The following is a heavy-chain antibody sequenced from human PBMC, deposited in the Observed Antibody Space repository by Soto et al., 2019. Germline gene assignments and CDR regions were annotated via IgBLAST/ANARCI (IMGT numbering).Heavy chain of an antibody. CDR2: IYYSGST. V-gene: IGHV4-59*08. CDR1: GGSISSYY. Sequence: SETLSLTCTVSGGSISSYYWSWIRQPPGKGLEWIGYIYYSGSTYYNPSLRSRVTISVDTSKNQFSLKLSSVTAADTAVYYCARRVTIFGVVNYYYGMDVWGQGTTVTVSS. J-gene: IGHJ6*02. CDR3: ARRVTIFGVVNYYYGMDV. D-gene: IGHD3-3*01.